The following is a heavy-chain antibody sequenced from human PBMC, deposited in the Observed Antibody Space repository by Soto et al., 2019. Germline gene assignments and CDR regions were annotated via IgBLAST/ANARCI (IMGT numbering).Heavy chain of an antibody. Sequence: VQLLESGGGLVQPGGSLRLSCAASGFTFSSYGMHWVRQAPGKGLEWVAVISYDGSNKYYADSVKGRFTISRDNSKNTLYLQMNSLRAEDTAVYYCAKGLSAAAGIPYFDYWGQGTLVTVSS. CDR1: GFTFSSYG. D-gene: IGHD6-13*01. J-gene: IGHJ4*02. CDR3: AKGLSAAAGIPYFDY. V-gene: IGHV3-30*18. CDR2: ISYDGSNK.